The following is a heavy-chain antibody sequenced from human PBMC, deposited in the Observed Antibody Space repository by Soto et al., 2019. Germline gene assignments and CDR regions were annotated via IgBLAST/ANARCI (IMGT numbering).Heavy chain of an antibody. V-gene: IGHV4-34*01. CDR3: ARGHVLRFLEWSMVEYYYYMDV. CDR1: GWSFSGYY. CDR2: INHSGST. D-gene: IGHD3-3*01. Sequence: PSETLSLTCAVYGWSFSGYYWSWIRQPPGKGLEWIGEINHSGSTNYNPSLKSRVTISVDTSKNQFSLKLSSVTAADTAVYYCARGHVLRFLEWSMVEYYYYMDVWGKGTTVTVSS. J-gene: IGHJ6*03.